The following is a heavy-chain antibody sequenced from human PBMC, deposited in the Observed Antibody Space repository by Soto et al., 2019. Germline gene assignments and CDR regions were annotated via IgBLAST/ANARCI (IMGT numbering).Heavy chain of an antibody. CDR2: ISSSGSTI. Sequence: QVQLVESGGGLVKPGGSLRLSCAASGFTFSDYYMSWIRQAPGKGLEWVSYISSSGSTIYYADSVKGRFTISRDNAKNSLYLKMNSLRAEDTAVYYCAREKNSSGYRKTMGADDYWGQGTLVTVSS. CDR1: GFTFSDYY. J-gene: IGHJ4*02. CDR3: AREKNSSGYRKTMGADDY. D-gene: IGHD6-19*01. V-gene: IGHV3-11*01.